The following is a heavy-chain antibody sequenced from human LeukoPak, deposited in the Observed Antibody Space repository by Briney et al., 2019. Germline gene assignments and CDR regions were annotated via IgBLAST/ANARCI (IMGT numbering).Heavy chain of an antibody. V-gene: IGHV3-21*01. CDR1: GFTFSGYT. Sequence: PGGSLRLSCAASGFTFSGYTMNWVRQAPGKGLEWVSSISSSSSYIYYADSVKGRFTISRDNAKNSVYLHMNSLRAEDTAVYFCARVGANVLIEYWGQGTLVTVSS. CDR2: ISSSSSYI. D-gene: IGHD1-26*01. CDR3: ARVGANVLIEY. J-gene: IGHJ4*02.